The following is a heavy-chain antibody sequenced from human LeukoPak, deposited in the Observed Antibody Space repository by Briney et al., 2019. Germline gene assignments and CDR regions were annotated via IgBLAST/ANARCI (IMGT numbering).Heavy chain of an antibody. CDR2: IYYSGST. V-gene: IGHV4-61*08. CDR3: ATTDY. J-gene: IGHJ4*02. CDR1: GGSISSGDYY. Sequence: PSETLSLTCTVSGGSISSGDYYCSWIRQTPGKGLEWIGYIYYSGSTNYNPSLKSRVTISVDTSKNQFSLKLSSVTAADTAVYYCATTDYWGQGTLVTVSS.